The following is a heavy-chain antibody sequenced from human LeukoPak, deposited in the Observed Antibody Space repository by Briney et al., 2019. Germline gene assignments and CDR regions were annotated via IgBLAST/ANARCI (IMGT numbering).Heavy chain of an antibody. Sequence: GGSLRLSCSASGFTFSSYAKHWVRQAPGKGLEYVSAISSNGGSTYYADSVKGRFTISRDNSKNTLYLQMSSLRAEDTAVYYCVKGGGIAAAGSIPFDYWGQGTLVTVSS. CDR3: VKGGGIAAAGSIPFDY. CDR1: GFTFSSYA. D-gene: IGHD6-13*01. CDR2: ISSNGGST. V-gene: IGHV3-64D*06. J-gene: IGHJ4*02.